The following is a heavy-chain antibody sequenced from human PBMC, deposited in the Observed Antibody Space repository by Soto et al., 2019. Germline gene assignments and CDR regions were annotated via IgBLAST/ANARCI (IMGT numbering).Heavy chain of an antibody. CDR3: ARDEFFTNGVCYHPGMDV. CDR2: ISGSGGST. D-gene: IGHD2-8*01. Sequence: GGSLRLSCAASGFTFSSYAMSWVRQAPGKGLEWVSAISGSGGSTYYADSVKGRFTISRDNSKNTLYLQMNSLRAEDTAVYYCARDEFFTNGVCYHPGMDVWGQGTTVTVSS. J-gene: IGHJ6*02. V-gene: IGHV3-23*01. CDR1: GFTFSSYA.